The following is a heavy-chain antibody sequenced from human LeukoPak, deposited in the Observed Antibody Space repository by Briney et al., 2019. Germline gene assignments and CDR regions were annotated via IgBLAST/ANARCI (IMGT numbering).Heavy chain of an antibody. D-gene: IGHD6-19*01. J-gene: IGHJ4*02. Sequence: GGSLRLSCAASGFTFSSYGMHWVRQAPGKGLEWVAVIWYDGSNKYYADSVKGRFTISRDNSKNTLYLQMNNLRAEDTAVYYCARADSSGWYSYFDYWGQGTLVTVSS. CDR2: IWYDGSNK. CDR3: ARADSSGWYSYFDY. CDR1: GFTFSSYG. V-gene: IGHV3-33*01.